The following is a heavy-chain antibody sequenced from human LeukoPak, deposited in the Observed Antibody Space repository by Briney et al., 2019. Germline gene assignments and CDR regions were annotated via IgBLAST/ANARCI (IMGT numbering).Heavy chain of an antibody. CDR3: ARERVLGTY. CDR2: IYYSGST. V-gene: IGHV4-59*01. J-gene: IGHJ4*02. CDR1: GGSISSYY. Sequence: PSETLSLTCTVSGGSISSYYWSWIRQPPGKGLEWIGYIYYSGSTNYNPSLKSRVTISVDTSKNQLSLKLSSVTAADTAVYYCARERVLGTYWGQGTLVTVSS. D-gene: IGHD3/OR15-3a*01.